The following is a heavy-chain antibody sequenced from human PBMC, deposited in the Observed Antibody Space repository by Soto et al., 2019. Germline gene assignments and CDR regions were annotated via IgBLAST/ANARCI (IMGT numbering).Heavy chain of an antibody. Sequence: GGSLRLSCTASGFTFTNYIMTWVRQAPGKGLEWVSSLSSGSRYVYYVDSVKGRFTISRDDAKNSVYLQMNSLRAEDAAVYYCVRGGSSRSYWCQGSRVTVSS. V-gene: IGHV3-21*01. D-gene: IGHD3-16*02. CDR1: GFTFTNYI. CDR2: LSSGSRYV. CDR3: VRGGSSRSY. J-gene: IGHJ4*02.